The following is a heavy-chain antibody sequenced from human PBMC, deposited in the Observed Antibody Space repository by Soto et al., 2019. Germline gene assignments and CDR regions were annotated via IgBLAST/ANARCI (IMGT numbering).Heavy chain of an antibody. CDR2: ISYDGSNK. J-gene: IGHJ6*02. Sequence: PGGSLRLSCAASGFTFSSYAMHWVRQAPGKGLEWVAVISYDGSNKYYADSVKGRFTISRDNSKNTLYLQMNSLRAEDTAVYYCARGLRDIVVVPAASGYYYGMDVWGQGTTVTVSS. D-gene: IGHD2-2*01. V-gene: IGHV3-30-3*01. CDR1: GFTFSSYA. CDR3: ARGLRDIVVVPAASGYYYGMDV.